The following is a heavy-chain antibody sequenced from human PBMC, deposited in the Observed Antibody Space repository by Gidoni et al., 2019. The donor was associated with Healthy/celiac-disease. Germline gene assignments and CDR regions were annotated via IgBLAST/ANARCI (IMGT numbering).Heavy chain of an antibody. CDR2: ISYDGSNK. Sequence: QVQLVESGGGVVQPGGSLRLSWAASGFPFRSYAMNWVRQAPGKGLEWVAVISYDGSNKYYADSVKGRFTISRDNSKNTLYLQMNSLRAEDTAVYYCARDVTPGVRSIFGVDYWGQGTLVTVSS. J-gene: IGHJ4*02. D-gene: IGHD3-3*01. CDR1: GFPFRSYA. V-gene: IGHV3-30-3*01. CDR3: ARDVTPGVRSIFGVDY.